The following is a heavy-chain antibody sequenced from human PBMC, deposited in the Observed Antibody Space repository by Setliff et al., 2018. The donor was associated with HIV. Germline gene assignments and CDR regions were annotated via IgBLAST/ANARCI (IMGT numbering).Heavy chain of an antibody. V-gene: IGHV4-59*02. D-gene: IGHD2-15*01. J-gene: IGHJ6*02. CDR2: IHPSGET. CDR3: ARKAADVSGGGMDV. Sequence: NPSETLSLTCTVSGGSVNYYYWSWIRQPPGKNPEYIGYIHPSGETYYSPSLMSRLTISLDTANNRFSLRLTSATAADTAIYYCARKAADVSGGGMDVWGQGTTVTVSS. CDR1: GGSVNYYY.